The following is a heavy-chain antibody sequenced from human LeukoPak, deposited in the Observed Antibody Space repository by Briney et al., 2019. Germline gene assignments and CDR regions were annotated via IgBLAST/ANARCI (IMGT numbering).Heavy chain of an antibody. Sequence: ASVKVSCKASGYTFTSYGISWVRQAPGQGLEWMGWISAYNGNTNYAQKLQGRVTMTTDTSTSTAYMELRSLRSDDTAVYYCASLIRGRSYYYMDVWGKGTTVTVSS. CDR3: ASLIRGRSYYYMDV. CDR1: GYTFTSYG. CDR2: ISAYNGNT. D-gene: IGHD1-26*01. V-gene: IGHV1-18*01. J-gene: IGHJ6*03.